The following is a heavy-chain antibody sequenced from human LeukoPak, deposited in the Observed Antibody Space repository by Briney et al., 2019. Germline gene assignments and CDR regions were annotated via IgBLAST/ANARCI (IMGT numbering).Heavy chain of an antibody. D-gene: IGHD2-21*02. V-gene: IGHV3-23*01. CDR1: GFTFSSYG. J-gene: IGHJ4*02. CDR2: ISGSGGST. CDR3: ARDQIGDFSGGDCLFDY. Sequence: GGSLRLSCAASGFTFSSYGMSWVRQAPGKGLEWVSAISGSGGSTYYADSVKGRFTISRDNSKNTLYPQMNSLRAEDTAVYYCARDQIGDFSGGDCLFDYWGQGTLVTVSS.